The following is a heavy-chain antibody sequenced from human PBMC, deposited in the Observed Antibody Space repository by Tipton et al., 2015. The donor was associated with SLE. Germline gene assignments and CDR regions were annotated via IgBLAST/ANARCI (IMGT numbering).Heavy chain of an antibody. V-gene: IGHV4-61*05. Sequence: TLSLTCTVSGGSVSSSSYYWGWIRQPPGKGLEWIGYIFYSGSTNYNPSLKSRVTISVDTSKNQFSLKLSSVTAADTAVYYCARHMITGGEFDYWGQGTLVTVSS. CDR3: ARHMITGGEFDY. J-gene: IGHJ4*02. D-gene: IGHD3-16*01. CDR2: IFYSGST. CDR1: GGSVSSSSYY.